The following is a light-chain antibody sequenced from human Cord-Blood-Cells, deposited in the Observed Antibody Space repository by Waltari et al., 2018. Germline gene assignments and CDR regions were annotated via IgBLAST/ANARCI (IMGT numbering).Light chain of an antibody. CDR1: SSDVGGYNY. J-gene: IGLJ3*02. CDR2: DVS. CDR3: SSYTSSSWV. V-gene: IGLV2-14*01. Sequence: QSALTQPASVSGSPGQSITISCTGTSSDVGGYNYVSWYQQHPGKAPKLIIYDVSNRPSGVSNRCSGSKSGNTASLTISGLQAEDEADYYCSSYTSSSWVFGGGTKLTVL.